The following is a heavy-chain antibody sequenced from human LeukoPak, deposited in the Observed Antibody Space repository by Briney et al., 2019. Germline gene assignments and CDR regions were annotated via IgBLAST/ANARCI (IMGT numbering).Heavy chain of an antibody. J-gene: IGHJ4*02. Sequence: GGSLRLSCAASGFTVSSRYVSWVRRAPGKGLEWVSIIYSGGNTYYGDSVKGRFTISRDNSKNTVYLDMNSLRAEDTALYYCSGSSWYGYFDYWGQGTLVTVSS. CDR1: GFTVSSRY. CDR2: IYSGGNT. CDR3: SGSSWYGYFDY. D-gene: IGHD6-13*01. V-gene: IGHV3-53*01.